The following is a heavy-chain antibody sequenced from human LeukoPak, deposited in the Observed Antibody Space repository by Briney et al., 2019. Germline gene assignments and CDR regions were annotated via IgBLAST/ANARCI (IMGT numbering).Heavy chain of an antibody. J-gene: IGHJ3*02. CDR3: ARDRSELYGGNSFDI. CDR2: ISSSSSYI. V-gene: IGHV3-21*01. D-gene: IGHD4-23*01. Sequence: PGGSLRLSCAASGFTFSSYSMNWVRQAPGKGLEWVSSISSSSSYIYYADSVKGRFTISRDNAKNSLYLQMYSLRAEDTAVYYCARDRSELYGGNSFDIWGQGTMVTVSS. CDR1: GFTFSSYS.